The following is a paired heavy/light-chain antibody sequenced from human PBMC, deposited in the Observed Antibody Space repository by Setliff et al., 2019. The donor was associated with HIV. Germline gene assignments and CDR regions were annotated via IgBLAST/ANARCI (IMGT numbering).Heavy chain of an antibody. J-gene: IGHJ3*02. CDR2: IYHSGST. Sequence: QVQLQESGPGLVKPSETLSLTCAVSGYSISSGYYWGWIRQPPGKGLEWIGSIYHSGSTYYNPSLKSRVTISVDTSKNQFSLKLSSVTAADTAVYYCARLHAVGQQLVGGAFDIWGQGTMVTVSS. CDR3: ARLHAVGQQLVGGAFDI. V-gene: IGHV4-38-2*01. D-gene: IGHD6-13*01. CDR1: GYSISSGYY.
Light chain of an antibody. CDR1: KLGDKY. CDR3: QAWDSSTAV. J-gene: IGLJ1*01. Sequence: SYELTQPPSVSVSPGQTASITCSGDKLGDKYACWYQQKPGQSPVLVIYQDSKRPSGIPERFSGSNSGNTATLTISGTQAMDEADYYCQAWDSSTAVFGTGTKVTVL. V-gene: IGLV3-1*01. CDR2: QDS.